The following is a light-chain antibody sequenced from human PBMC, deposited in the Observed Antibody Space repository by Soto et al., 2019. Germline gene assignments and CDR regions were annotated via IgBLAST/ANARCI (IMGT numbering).Light chain of an antibody. J-gene: IGKJ1*01. CDR1: QSISSF. V-gene: IGKV1-39*01. Sequence: DIQLTQSQSSLSASLGDRITINCRASQSISSFLTWYQQKAGKAPKLLIYAASSLQSGVPSRFSGSGSGTDFTLTISSLQPEDFASYYCQQSFSTPPTFGQGTKVDIK. CDR3: QQSFSTPPT. CDR2: AAS.